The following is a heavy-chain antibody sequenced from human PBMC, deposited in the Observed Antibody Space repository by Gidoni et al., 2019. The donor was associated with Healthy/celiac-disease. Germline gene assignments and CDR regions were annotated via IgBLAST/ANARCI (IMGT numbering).Heavy chain of an antibody. CDR1: GFTISSYA. CDR2: ISGSGGST. Sequence: EVQLLESGGGLVQPGGSLRLSCGASGFTISSYAMSWVRQAPGKGLGWVSAISGSGGSTYYADSVKGRFTISRDNSKNTLYLQMNSLRAEDTAVYYCAKEYSSSSSWTEENWFDPWGQGTLVTVSS. V-gene: IGHV3-23*01. CDR3: AKEYSSSSSWTEENWFDP. D-gene: IGHD6-6*01. J-gene: IGHJ5*02.